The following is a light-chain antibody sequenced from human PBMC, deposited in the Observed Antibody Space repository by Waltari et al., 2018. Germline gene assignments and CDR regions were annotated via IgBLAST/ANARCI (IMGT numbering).Light chain of an antibody. J-gene: IGLJ1*01. CDR3: SSFTTSSASDFV. V-gene: IGLV2-14*03. Sequence: QHHPGKAPKLVISDVSKRPSGVSNRFSGSKSGNTASLTISVLQAEDEADYFCSSFTTSSASDFVFGTGTKVTVL. CDR2: DVS.